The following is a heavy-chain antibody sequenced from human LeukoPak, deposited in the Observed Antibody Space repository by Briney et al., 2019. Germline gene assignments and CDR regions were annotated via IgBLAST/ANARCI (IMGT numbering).Heavy chain of an antibody. D-gene: IGHD6-13*01. CDR2: IRFDGVDK. CDR1: AFTFSAYG. Sequence: GGSLRLSCAASAFTFSAYGMHWVRQTPGKGLEWVAFIRFDGVDKYYADSVKGRFTISRDNSKNTLYLQMNSLRAEDTAVYYCAKDSGYTTSWYFGDYWGQGTLVTVSS. V-gene: IGHV3-30*02. CDR3: AKDSGYTTSWYFGDY. J-gene: IGHJ4*02.